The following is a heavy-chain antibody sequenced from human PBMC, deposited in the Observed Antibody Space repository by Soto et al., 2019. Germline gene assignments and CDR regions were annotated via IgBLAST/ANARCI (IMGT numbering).Heavy chain of an antibody. V-gene: IGHV3-53*01. J-gene: IGHJ4*02. CDR1: GFTFGNYW. Sequence: GGSLRLSCAASGFTFGNYWMHWVRQAPGKGLEWVAVVSIGGSTHYADSVRGRFTISRDNSKNTLSLQMNSLTAEDTAVYFCAKRRGAGGHFDYWGQGALVTVSS. CDR3: AKRRGAGGHFDY. CDR2: VSIGGST. D-gene: IGHD2-15*01.